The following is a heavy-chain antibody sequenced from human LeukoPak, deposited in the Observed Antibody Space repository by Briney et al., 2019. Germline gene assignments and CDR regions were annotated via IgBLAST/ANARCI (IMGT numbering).Heavy chain of an antibody. CDR1: GYSFSSYW. CDR2: IYPGDSDT. J-gene: IGHJ4*02. D-gene: IGHD6-13*01. CDR3: ARRGWTTAAASYYFDY. Sequence: KHGESLKISCKGSGYSFSSYWIGWVRQMPGKGLEWMGIIYPGDSDTRYSPSFQGQVTISADKSISTAYLQWSSLKASDTSMYYCARRGWTTAAASYYFDYLGQGTLVTVSS. V-gene: IGHV5-51*01.